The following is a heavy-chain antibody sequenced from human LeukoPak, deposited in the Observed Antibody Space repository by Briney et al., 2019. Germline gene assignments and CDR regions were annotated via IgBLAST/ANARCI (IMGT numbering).Heavy chain of an antibody. CDR3: AREGYDLGAFDI. D-gene: IGHD1-20*01. J-gene: IGHJ3*02. Sequence: GGSLRLSCAASGCTFSSFWMTWVRQAPGKGLEWVANIREDGTGKYCVDSLRGRFSISRDNAKESLYLQMNSLRADDTAVYYCAREGYDLGAFDIWGQGTMVTVSS. V-gene: IGHV3-7*03. CDR1: GCTFSSFW. CDR2: IREDGTGK.